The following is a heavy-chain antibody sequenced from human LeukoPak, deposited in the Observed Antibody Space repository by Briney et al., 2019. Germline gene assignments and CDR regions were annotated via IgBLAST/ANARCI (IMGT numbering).Heavy chain of an antibody. D-gene: IGHD3-9*01. V-gene: IGHV3-48*04. Sequence: GGSLRLSCAASGFTFSSYSMNWVRQAPGKGLEWVSYISSSSSTIYYADSVKGRFTISRDNAKNSLYLQMNSLRAEDTAVYYCAREILRYFDWLSPTGDYWGQGTLVTVSS. CDR1: GFTFSSYS. J-gene: IGHJ4*02. CDR2: ISSSSSTI. CDR3: AREILRYFDWLSPTGDY.